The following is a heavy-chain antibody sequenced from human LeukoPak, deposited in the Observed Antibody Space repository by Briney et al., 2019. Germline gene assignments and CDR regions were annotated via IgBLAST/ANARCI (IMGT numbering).Heavy chain of an antibody. Sequence: SETLSLTCTVSGGSISSSSYYWGWIRQPPGKGLEWIGSIYYSGSTYYNPSLKSRVTISVDTSKNQFSLKLSSVTAADTAVYYCAREDDSSVEDYYGMDVWGQGTTVTVSS. D-gene: IGHD3-22*01. V-gene: IGHV4-39*07. CDR2: IYYSGST. CDR3: AREDDSSVEDYYGMDV. J-gene: IGHJ6*02. CDR1: GGSISSSSYY.